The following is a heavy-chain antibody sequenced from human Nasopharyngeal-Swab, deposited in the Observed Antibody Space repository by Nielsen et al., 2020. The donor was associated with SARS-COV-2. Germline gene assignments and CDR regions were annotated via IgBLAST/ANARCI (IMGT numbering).Heavy chain of an antibody. V-gene: IGHV4-59*08. CDR1: GGSISSYY. D-gene: IGHD3-16*02. Sequence: GSLRLSCTVSGGSISSYYWSWIRQPPGKGLEWIGYIYYRGSTNYNPSLKSRFTISVDTSKNQIALKLSSVTAADTAVYYCARHANYDYVWGSYRPHDAFDIWGQGTMVTVSS. CDR2: IYYRGST. CDR3: ARHANYDYVWGSYRPHDAFDI. J-gene: IGHJ3*02.